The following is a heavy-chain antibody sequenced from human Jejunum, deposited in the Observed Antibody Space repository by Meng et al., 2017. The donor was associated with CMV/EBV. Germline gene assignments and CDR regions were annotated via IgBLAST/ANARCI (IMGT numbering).Heavy chain of an antibody. V-gene: IGHV4-59*01. D-gene: IGHD1-7*01. CDR2: IHYSGNA. J-gene: IGHJ4*02. Sequence: QVQLQESGPGLVKPSETLSLTCTVSGGSFSNYYYSWIRQSPGKGLEWIGYIHYSGNANYNPSLESRVTISIDTSKKQFSLKLTSVTAADTAVFYCAGGNYNTFDYWGQGTLVTVSS. CDR3: AGGNYNTFDY. CDR1: GGSFSNYY.